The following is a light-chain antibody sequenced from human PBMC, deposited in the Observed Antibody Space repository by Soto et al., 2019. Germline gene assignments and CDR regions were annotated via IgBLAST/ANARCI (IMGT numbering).Light chain of an antibody. Sequence: EIVMTQSPGTLSVSPGERATLSCRASQSVSRNLAWYQQNPGQAPRLLIYDASTRATGIPARFSGSASGTEFTLTISSLQSEDSAVYYCQQYNNWPLTLGGGTRVEIK. CDR2: DAS. J-gene: IGKJ4*01. V-gene: IGKV3-15*01. CDR3: QQYNNWPLT. CDR1: QSVSRN.